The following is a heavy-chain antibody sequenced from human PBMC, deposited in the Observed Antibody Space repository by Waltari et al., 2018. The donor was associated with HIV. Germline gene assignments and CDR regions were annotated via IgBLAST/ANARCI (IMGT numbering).Heavy chain of an antibody. J-gene: IGHJ6*02. V-gene: IGHV3-23*01. D-gene: IGHD3-3*01. CDR3: AKGHYDFWSGSYYYGMDI. Sequence: EVQLLESGGGLVQPGGSLRPSCAVSGFTFSSYATSWVRQAPGKGMEWVAAISGRGWSGDYADSVKGRFTISRRNSRNTLYLQMKSLGAEHTAVYYCAKGHYDFWSGSYYYGMDIWGQGTTVTVSS. CDR1: GFTFSSYA. CDR2: ISGRGWSG.